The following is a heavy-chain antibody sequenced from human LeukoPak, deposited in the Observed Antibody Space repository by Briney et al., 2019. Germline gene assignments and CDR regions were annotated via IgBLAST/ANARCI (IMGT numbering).Heavy chain of an antibody. Sequence: PSETLSLTCTVSGGSISSYYWSWIRQPPGKGLEWIGYIYYSGSTNYNPSLKSRVTISVDTPKNQFSLKLSSVTAADTAVYYCARDGDGDYFDYWGQGTLVTVSS. V-gene: IGHV4-59*01. CDR3: ARDGDGDYFDY. D-gene: IGHD4-17*01. CDR2: IYYSGST. CDR1: GGSISSYY. J-gene: IGHJ4*02.